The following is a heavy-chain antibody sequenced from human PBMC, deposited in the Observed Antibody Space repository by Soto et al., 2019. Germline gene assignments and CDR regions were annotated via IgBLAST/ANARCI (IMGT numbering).Heavy chain of an antibody. CDR3: AGETNYYYYMDV. J-gene: IGHJ6*03. CDR1: GVSISSYY. V-gene: IGHV4-59*01. Sequence: SETLSLTCTVSGVSISSYYWSWIRQPPGKGLEWIGYIYYSGSTNYNPSLKSRVTISVDTSKNQFSLKLSSVTAADTAVYYCAGETNYYYYMDVWGKGTTVTVSS. CDR2: IYYSGST.